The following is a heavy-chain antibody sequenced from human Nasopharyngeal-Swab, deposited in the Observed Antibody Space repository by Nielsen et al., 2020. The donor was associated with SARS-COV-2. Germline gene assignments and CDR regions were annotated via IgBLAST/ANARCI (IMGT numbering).Heavy chain of an antibody. D-gene: IGHD3-10*01. Sequence: GESLKTSCAASGFTFSSYWMHLVRQAPGKGLVWVSRINSDGSSTSYADSVKGRFTISRDNAKNTLYLQMNSLRAEDTAVYYCARSYGSGSYYNVDYWGQGTLVTVSS. J-gene: IGHJ4*02. CDR3: ARSYGSGSYYNVDY. CDR1: GFTFSSYW. V-gene: IGHV3-74*01. CDR2: INSDGSST.